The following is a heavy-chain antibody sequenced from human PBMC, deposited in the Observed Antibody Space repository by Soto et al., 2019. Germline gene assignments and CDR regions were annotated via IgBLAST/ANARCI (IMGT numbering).Heavy chain of an antibody. CDR1: GGSISSSSYY. D-gene: IGHD4-17*01. CDR2: IYYSGST. J-gene: IGHJ3*02. V-gene: IGHV4-39*01. CDR3: ARRVPTTVSTPAFDT. Sequence: SETLSLTCTVSGGSISSSSYYWGWIRQPPGKGLEWIGSIYYSGSTYYNPSLKSRVTISVDTSKNQFSLKLSSVTAADTAVYYCARRVPTTVSTPAFDTRGQGTMFTVPS.